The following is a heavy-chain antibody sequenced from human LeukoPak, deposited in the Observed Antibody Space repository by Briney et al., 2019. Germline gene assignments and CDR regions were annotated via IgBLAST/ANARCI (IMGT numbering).Heavy chain of an antibody. J-gene: IGHJ3*02. D-gene: IGHD5-24*01. CDR2: FDPEDGEA. Sequence: ASVKVSCKVSGYTLTELSMHWVRQAPGKGLEWMGGFDPEDGEAIYAQKFQGRVTMTEDTSTDTAYMELSSLRSEDTAVYYCATQLMATSDAFDIWGQGTMVTVSS. CDR1: GYTLTELS. V-gene: IGHV1-24*01. CDR3: ATQLMATSDAFDI.